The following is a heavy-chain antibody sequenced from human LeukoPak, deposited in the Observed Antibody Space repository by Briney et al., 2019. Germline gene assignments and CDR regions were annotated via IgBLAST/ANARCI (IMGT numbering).Heavy chain of an antibody. J-gene: IGHJ4*02. CDR2: INDRGTHT. CDR1: GFTFSNNA. CDR3: RGAPRDNWGGGFDY. D-gene: IGHD1-1*01. V-gene: IGHV3-23*01. Sequence: GGSLRLSCSPSGFTFSNNAMTWVRQAPGEGLEWVSSINDRGTHTYYTDSVRGRFTISRDNSKNRLSLQMNSLRAEDTAFHYCRGAPRDNWGGGFDYWGQGALVPVSS.